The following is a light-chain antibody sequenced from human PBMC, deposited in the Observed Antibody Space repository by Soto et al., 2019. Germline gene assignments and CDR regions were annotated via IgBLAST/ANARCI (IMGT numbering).Light chain of an antibody. J-gene: IGKJ4*01. Sequence: DIQMTQSPSSLSASLGERVTITCQASQDIVNFLNWYQHKPGNAPKLLIYDASNLETGVPSRFSGSGSGTDFTFTISSLQPEDIATYYCQQYDNLPLTFGGGTKVESK. CDR2: DAS. V-gene: IGKV1-33*01. CDR3: QQYDNLPLT. CDR1: QDIVNF.